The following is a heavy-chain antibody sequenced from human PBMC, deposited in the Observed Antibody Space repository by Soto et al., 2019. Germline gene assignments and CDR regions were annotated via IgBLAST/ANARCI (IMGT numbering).Heavy chain of an antibody. J-gene: IGHJ6*02. CDR2: ISAYNGNT. V-gene: IGHV1-18*01. Sequence: AASVKVSCKASGYTFTSYGISWVRQAPGQGLEWMGWISAYNGNTNYAQKLQGRVTMTTDTSTSTAYMELRSLRSDDTAVYYCARDQTYYDFWSGYPYYYYYGMDVWGQGTTVTVSS. CDR1: GYTFTSYG. CDR3: ARDQTYYDFWSGYPYYYYYGMDV. D-gene: IGHD3-3*01.